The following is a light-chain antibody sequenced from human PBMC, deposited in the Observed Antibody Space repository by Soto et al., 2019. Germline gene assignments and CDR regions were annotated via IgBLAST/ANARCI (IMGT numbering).Light chain of an antibody. CDR3: NSYTTSNTFV. Sequence: QSVLTQPPSASGSPGQSVAISCTGTSSDVGGYNYVSWYQQHPGKAPKLMIYEVNKRPSGVPDRFSGSKSGNTASLTVSGLQSEDEADYYCNSYTTSNTFVFGSGTKVTVL. CDR1: SSDVGGYNY. CDR2: EVN. V-gene: IGLV2-8*01. J-gene: IGLJ1*01.